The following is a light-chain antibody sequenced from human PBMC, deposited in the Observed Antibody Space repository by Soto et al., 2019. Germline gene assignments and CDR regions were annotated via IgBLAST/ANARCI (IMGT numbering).Light chain of an antibody. CDR3: SSYTSSSTLI. J-gene: IGLJ2*01. Sequence: GRAPKLLIYGVTDRPSGVSHRFSGSRSDSTASLTISGLQAEDEADYYCSSYTSSSTLIFGGGTQLTVL. CDR2: GVT. V-gene: IGLV2-14*01.